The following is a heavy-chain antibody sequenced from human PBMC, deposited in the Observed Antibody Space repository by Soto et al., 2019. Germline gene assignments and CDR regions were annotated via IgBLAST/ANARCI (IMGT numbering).Heavy chain of an antibody. Sequence: EVQLVESGGGLVQPGGSLELSCVVSGFTFTASAMHWVRQASGRGLEWVGRIRSEVNSYATAYAASVEGRFFISREDSKNTAYLQMNSLRTEDTAVYYCARLSVGYDTLTDRDYWGQGTLVTVSS. V-gene: IGHV3-73*02. CDR2: IRSEVNSYAT. CDR1: GFTFTASA. CDR3: ARLSVGYDTLTDRDY. J-gene: IGHJ4*02. D-gene: IGHD3-9*01.